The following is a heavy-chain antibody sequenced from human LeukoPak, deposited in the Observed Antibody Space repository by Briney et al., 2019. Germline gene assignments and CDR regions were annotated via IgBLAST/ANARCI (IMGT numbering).Heavy chain of an antibody. J-gene: IGHJ3*02. CDR1: GFTFSSYA. D-gene: IGHD2-2*03. Sequence: GGSLRLSCAASGFTFSSYAMHWVRQAPGKGLEWVAVISYDGSNKYYADSVKGRFTISRDNSNNTLYLQMDSLGTEDTAVYYCAKDDWIFSKAFDIWGQGTMVTVSS. V-gene: IGHV3-30*04. CDR2: ISYDGSNK. CDR3: AKDDWIFSKAFDI.